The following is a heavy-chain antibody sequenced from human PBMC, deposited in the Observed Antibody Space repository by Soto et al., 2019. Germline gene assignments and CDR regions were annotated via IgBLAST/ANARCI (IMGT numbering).Heavy chain of an antibody. CDR1: GFTFSSYG. J-gene: IGHJ4*02. CDR2: ISYDGSNK. CDR3: AKDGVGTYSSLDY. D-gene: IGHD6-13*01. V-gene: IGHV3-30*18. Sequence: QVQLVESGGGVVQPGRSLRLSCAASGFTFSSYGMHWVRQAPGKGLEWVAVISYDGSNKYYADSVKGRFTISRDNSKNTLYPQMNSLRAEDTAVYYCAKDGVGTYSSLDYWGQGTLVTVSS.